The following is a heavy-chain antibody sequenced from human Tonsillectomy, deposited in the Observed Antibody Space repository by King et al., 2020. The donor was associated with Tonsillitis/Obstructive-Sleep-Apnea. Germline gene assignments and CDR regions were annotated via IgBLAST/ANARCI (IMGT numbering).Heavy chain of an antibody. V-gene: IGHV3-21*01. J-gene: IGHJ6*03. Sequence: VQLVESGGGLVKPGGSLRLSCAASGFTFSSYSMNWVRKAQGRGLSGVSSIIIRVGYIYYADPVKGRFTISRDNAKNSLYLQMNSLRAEDTAVYYCARDGAGWEYYYYYYMDVWGKGTTVTVSS. CDR2: IIIRVGYI. CDR3: ARDGAGWEYYYYYYMDV. CDR1: GFTFSSYS. D-gene: IGHD1-26*01.